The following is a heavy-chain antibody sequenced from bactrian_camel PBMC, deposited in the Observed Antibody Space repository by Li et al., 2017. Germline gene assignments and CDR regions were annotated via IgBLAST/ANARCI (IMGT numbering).Heavy chain of an antibody. D-gene: IGHD1*01. CDR3: AAGRTPESQFMDFGLLSARAYNR. V-gene: IGHV3S40*01. CDR2: IQTGTAGT. CDR1: GYTYQVNY. Sequence: DVQLVESGGGSVQSGGSLRLSCTHSGYTYQVNYMGWFRQAPGKEREGVAAIQTGTAGTEYADSVKGRFTISHDYAGNTVYLQMNSLKTEDTGMYYCAAGRTPESQFMDFGLLSARAYNRWGQGTQVTVS. J-gene: IGHJ4*01.